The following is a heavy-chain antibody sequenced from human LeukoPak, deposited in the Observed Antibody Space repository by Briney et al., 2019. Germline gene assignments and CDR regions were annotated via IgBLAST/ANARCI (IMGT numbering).Heavy chain of an antibody. CDR2: INPNSGGT. CDR3: ARERLEEYYYYGMDV. D-gene: IGHD1-1*01. CDR1: GYTFTGYY. J-gene: IGHJ6*02. Sequence: ASVKVSCKASGYTFTGYYMHWVRQAPGQGLEWMGWINPNSGGTNYAQKLQGRVTMTRDTSISTAYMELSRLRSDDTAVYYCARERLEEYYYYGMDVWGQGTTVTVSS. V-gene: IGHV1-2*02.